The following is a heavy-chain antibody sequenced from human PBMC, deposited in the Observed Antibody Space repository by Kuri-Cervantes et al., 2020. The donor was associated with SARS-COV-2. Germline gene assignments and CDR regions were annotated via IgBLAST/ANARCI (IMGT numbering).Heavy chain of an antibody. CDR2: ISSNGGST. Sequence: GGSLSLSCAASGFTFSSYAMHWVRQAPGKGLEYVSAISSNGGSTYYANSVKGRFTISRDNSKNTLYLQMGSLRAEDMAVYYCARGPRSGTTVGYFDLWGRGTLVTVSS. CDR1: GFTFSSYA. V-gene: IGHV3-64*01. D-gene: IGHD4-17*01. J-gene: IGHJ2*01. CDR3: ARGPRSGTTVGYFDL.